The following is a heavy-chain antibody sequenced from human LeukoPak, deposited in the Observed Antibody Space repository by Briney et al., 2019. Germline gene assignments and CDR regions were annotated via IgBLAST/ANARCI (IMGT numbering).Heavy chain of an antibody. CDR2: MNPNSGNT. J-gene: IGHJ6*03. D-gene: IGHD3-9*01. CDR1: GYTFTSYD. Sequence: ASVKGSCKASGYTFTSYDINWVRQATGQGLEWMGWMNPNSGNTGYAQKFQGRVTMTRNTSISTAYMELSSLRSEDTAVYYCARGLGYFDWLNYYYYMDVWGKGTTVTISS. V-gene: IGHV1-8*02. CDR3: ARGLGYFDWLNYYYYMDV.